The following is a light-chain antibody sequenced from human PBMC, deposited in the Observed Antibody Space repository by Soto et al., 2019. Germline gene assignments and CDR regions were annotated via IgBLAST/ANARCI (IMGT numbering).Light chain of an antibody. V-gene: IGLV2-23*01. CDR1: SSDVGSYNL. CDR2: EGS. CDR3: CPGV. Sequence: QSALTQPASVSGSPGQSITISCTGTSSDVGSYNLVSWYQQHPGKAPKLMIYEGSKRPSGVSNRFSGSKSGNTASLTISGLQAEDEADYYCCPGVFGGGTKLTVL. J-gene: IGLJ2*01.